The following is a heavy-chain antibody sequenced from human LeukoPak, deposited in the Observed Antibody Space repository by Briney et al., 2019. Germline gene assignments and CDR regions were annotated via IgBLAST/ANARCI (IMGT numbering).Heavy chain of an antibody. V-gene: IGHV1-2*02. CDR1: GYTFACYY. CDR3: ATGSGYSYGYYYY. J-gene: IGHJ4*02. Sequence: GASVKVSCKASGYTFACYYMHWVRQAPGQGLEWMGWINPNSGGTNYAQKFQGRVTMTRDTSISTAYMELSRPRSDDTAVYYCATGSGYSYGYYYYWGQGTLVTVSS. CDR2: INPNSGGT. D-gene: IGHD5-18*01.